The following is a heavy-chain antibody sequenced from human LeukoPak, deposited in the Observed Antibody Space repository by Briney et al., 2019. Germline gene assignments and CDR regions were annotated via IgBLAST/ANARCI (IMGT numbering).Heavy chain of an antibody. J-gene: IGHJ5*02. CDR3: AGTGIRNWFDP. Sequence: SETLSLTCSVSGDSISTTGYFWVWIRQSPGRDLEWIGSIFKSGNTFYNMSLKSRVTIPVDTSKNEFSLSLTSVTAADTAVYYCAGTGIRNWFDPWGQGILVTVSS. CDR1: GDSISTTGYF. CDR2: IFKSGNT. D-gene: IGHD1-14*01. V-gene: IGHV4-39*01.